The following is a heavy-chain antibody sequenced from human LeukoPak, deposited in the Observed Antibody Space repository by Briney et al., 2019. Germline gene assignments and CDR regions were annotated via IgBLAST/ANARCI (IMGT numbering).Heavy chain of an antibody. CDR1: GFTFSSYA. CDR2: ISGSGGST. V-gene: IGHV3-23*01. Sequence: GGSLRLSCAASGFTFSSYAMSWVRQAPGKGLEWVSAISGSGGSTYYADSAKGRFTISRDNSKNTLYLQMNSLRAEDTAVYYCATLTTVTSGAFDIWGQGTMVTVSS. D-gene: IGHD4-17*01. CDR3: ATLTTVTSGAFDI. J-gene: IGHJ3*02.